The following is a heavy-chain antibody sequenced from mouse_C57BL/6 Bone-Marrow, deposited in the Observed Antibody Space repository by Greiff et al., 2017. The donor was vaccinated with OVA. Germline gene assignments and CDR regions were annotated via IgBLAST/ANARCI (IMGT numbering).Heavy chain of an antibody. V-gene: IGHV14-2*01. CDR2: IDPEDGET. Sequence: VQLKESGAELVKPGASVKLSCTASGFNIKDYYMHWVKQRTEQGLEWIGRIDPEDGETKYAPKFQGKATITADTSSNTAYLQLCSLTSEDTAVYYCASRGPYDYDVNYFDYWGQGTTLTVSS. CDR3: ASRGPYDYDVNYFDY. CDR1: GFNIKDYY. J-gene: IGHJ2*01. D-gene: IGHD2-4*01.